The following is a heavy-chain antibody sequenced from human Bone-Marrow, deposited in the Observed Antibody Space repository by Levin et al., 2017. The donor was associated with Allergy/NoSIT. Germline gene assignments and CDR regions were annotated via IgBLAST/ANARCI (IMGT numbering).Heavy chain of an antibody. CDR1: GFFSGYW. J-gene: IGHJ4*02. CDR2: IKEDGSVK. CDR3: ARANSGTSRDY. D-gene: IGHD6-25*01. V-gene: IGHV3-7*03. Sequence: PGGSLRLSCAASGFFSGYWMSWVRQPPGKGLEWVANIKEDGSVKSYVDSVKGRFTISRDNAKNSLYLQMNSLRAEDTAVYYCARANSGTSRDYWGQGTLVTVSS.